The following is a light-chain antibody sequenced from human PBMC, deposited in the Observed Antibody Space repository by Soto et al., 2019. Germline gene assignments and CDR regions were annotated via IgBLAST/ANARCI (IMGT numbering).Light chain of an antibody. Sequence: ELMLTQSPCTLSLSPGERATLSCRASQSVSGSYLAWYQQKPGQAPRLLIYGASTSATAITARCSGSGSGSDVTRTISRPSPEDFAVYYWQQYGNSPWTFGQGNKVEI. V-gene: IGKV3-20*01. CDR2: GAS. J-gene: IGKJ1*01. CDR1: QSVSGSY. CDR3: QQYGNSPWT.